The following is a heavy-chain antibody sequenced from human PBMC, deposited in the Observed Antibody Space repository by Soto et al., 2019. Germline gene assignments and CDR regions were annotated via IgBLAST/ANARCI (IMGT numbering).Heavy chain of an antibody. CDR1: GFTFSSYA. Sequence: GGSLRLSCAASGFTFSSYAMSWVRQAPGKGLEWVSAISGSGGSTYYADSVKGRFTISRDNSKNTLDLQMNSLRAEDTAVYYCAKDHQRSGWYGYFDYSGQASLVTVSS. V-gene: IGHV3-23*01. J-gene: IGHJ4*02. CDR2: ISGSGGST. D-gene: IGHD6-19*01. CDR3: AKDHQRSGWYGYFDY.